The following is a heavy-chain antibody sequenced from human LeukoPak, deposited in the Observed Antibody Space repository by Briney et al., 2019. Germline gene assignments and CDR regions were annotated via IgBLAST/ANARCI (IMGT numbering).Heavy chain of an antibody. Sequence: GGSLRLSCTASGFTFSSNWMSWVRQAPGKGLEWVANIKQDGSEKYYVDSVKGRFTISRDNAKNSLYLQMNSLRAEDTAVYYCVRKGRWLQREGLDYWGQGTLVTVSS. CDR2: IKQDGSEK. V-gene: IGHV3-7*01. CDR1: GFTFSSNW. D-gene: IGHD5-24*01. CDR3: VRKGRWLQREGLDY. J-gene: IGHJ4*02.